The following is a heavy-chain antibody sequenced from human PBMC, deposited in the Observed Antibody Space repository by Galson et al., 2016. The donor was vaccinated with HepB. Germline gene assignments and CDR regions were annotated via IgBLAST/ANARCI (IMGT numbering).Heavy chain of an antibody. D-gene: IGHD3-10*01. J-gene: IGHJ5*02. Sequence: TLSLTCSVSGGAINSAYHWSWIRQHPGKGLEWIGYISYTGLTNYKSSLKSRVTMSIDTSKNQFSLKLSAVTAADMAVYYCARGDWQGWFDPWGPGTVLTVSS. CDR3: ARGDWQGWFDP. V-gene: IGHV4-31*03. CDR1: GGAINSAYH. CDR2: ISYTGLT.